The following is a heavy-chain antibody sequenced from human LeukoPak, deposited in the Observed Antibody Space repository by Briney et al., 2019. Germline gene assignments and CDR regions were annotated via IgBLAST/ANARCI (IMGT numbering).Heavy chain of an antibody. CDR1: GYTFTSYY. V-gene: IGHV1-46*01. Sequence: GASVKVSCKASGYTFTSYYMHWVRQAPGQGLEWMGIINPSGGSTSYAQKFQGRVTMTRDMSTSTTYMELRSLRSDDTAVYYCARVITGTTSLLSYWGQGTLVTVSS. CDR3: ARVITGTTSLLSY. D-gene: IGHD1-20*01. CDR2: INPSGGST. J-gene: IGHJ4*02.